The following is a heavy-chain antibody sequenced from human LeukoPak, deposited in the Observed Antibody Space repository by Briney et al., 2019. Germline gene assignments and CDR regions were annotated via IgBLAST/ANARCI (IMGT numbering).Heavy chain of an antibody. CDR1: GGSISTYY. CDR2: IYTSGSS. V-gene: IGHV4-4*07. J-gene: IGHJ6*03. CDR3: ARSSSGYSSGWTYYYYMDV. Sequence: SETLSLTCTVSGGSISTYYWNWIRQPAGKELEWIGRIYTSGSSYYSPSLKSRVTMSIDTSKNQFSLKLSSVTAADTAVYYCARSSSGYSSGWTYYYYMDVWGKGTTVTISS. D-gene: IGHD6-19*01.